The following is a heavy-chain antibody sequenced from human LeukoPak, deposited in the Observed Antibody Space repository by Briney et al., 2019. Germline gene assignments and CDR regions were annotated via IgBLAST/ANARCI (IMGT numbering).Heavy chain of an antibody. V-gene: IGHV3-7*01. CDR2: INQDGTVK. Sequence: PGGSLRLSCAASGFIFSNYWMNWVRQAPGKGLEWVANINQDGTVKYYVDSVKGRFTISRDNAKNSVYLPMNSLRVEDTAVYYCARIGYSSSSFDYWGQGTLVTVSS. J-gene: IGHJ4*02. CDR3: ARIGYSSSSFDY. CDR1: GFIFSNYW. D-gene: IGHD6-6*01.